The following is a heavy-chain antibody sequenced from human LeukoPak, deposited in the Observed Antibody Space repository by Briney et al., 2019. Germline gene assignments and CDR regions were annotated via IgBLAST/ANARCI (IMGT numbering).Heavy chain of an antibody. J-gene: IGHJ3*02. D-gene: IGHD2/OR15-2a*01. CDR2: INPNSGGT. V-gene: IGHV1-2*02. Sequence: AASVKVSCKASGYTFTGYYMHWVRQAPGQGLEWMGWINPNSGGTNYAQKFQGRVTMTRDTSTSTAYMELSRLRSDDTAVYYCARDSEFSGDAFDIWGQGTMVTVSS. CDR3: ARDSEFSGDAFDI. CDR1: GYTFTGYY.